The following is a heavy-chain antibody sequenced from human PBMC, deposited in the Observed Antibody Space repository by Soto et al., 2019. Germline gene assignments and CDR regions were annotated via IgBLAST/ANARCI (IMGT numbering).Heavy chain of an antibody. D-gene: IGHD2-15*01. Sequence: CGSLRLSCAASGFTFSSHAMSWVRQAPGKGLEWVSAISGSGGSTYYADSVKGRFTISRDNSKNTLYLQMNSLRAEDTAVYYCASAEWGSARYYYYYMDVWGKGTTVTVSS. V-gene: IGHV3-23*01. CDR3: ASAEWGSARYYYYYMDV. CDR1: GFTFSSHA. J-gene: IGHJ6*03. CDR2: ISGSGGST.